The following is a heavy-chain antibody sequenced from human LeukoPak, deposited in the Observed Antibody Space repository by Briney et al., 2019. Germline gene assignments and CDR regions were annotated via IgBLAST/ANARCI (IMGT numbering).Heavy chain of an antibody. Sequence: PSETLSLTCTVSRGSISSYYWSWIRQPPGKGLEWIGYIYYSGSTNYNPSLKSQVTISVDTSKNQFSLKLSSVIAADTAVYYCARVEFDSGSYSSFDYWGQGTLVTVSS. CDR3: ARVEFDSGSYSSFDY. J-gene: IGHJ4*02. V-gene: IGHV4-59*01. CDR2: IYYSGST. D-gene: IGHD1-26*01. CDR1: RGSISSYY.